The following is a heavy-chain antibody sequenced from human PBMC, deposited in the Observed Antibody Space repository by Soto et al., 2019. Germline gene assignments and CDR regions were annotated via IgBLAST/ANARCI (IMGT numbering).Heavy chain of an antibody. J-gene: IGHJ6*02. CDR3: ARGEDAFFYYGLDV. Sequence: LSLTCTVSGGSITSSYWSWIRWPPGKGLEWIAYIYDTGISGYTPSTSYNPSLKSRVTMSVDTSKSQFSLKLTSVTAADTAVYYCARGEDAFFYYGLDVWGQGITVTVSS. CDR2: IYDTGISGYTPST. CDR1: GGSITSSY. V-gene: IGHV4-59*01.